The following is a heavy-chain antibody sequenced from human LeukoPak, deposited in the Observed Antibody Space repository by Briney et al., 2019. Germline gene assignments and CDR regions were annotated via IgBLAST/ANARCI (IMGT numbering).Heavy chain of an antibody. CDR1: GFTFSSYS. CDR3: ARDEIVGATIDY. Sequence: GGSLRLSCAASGFTFSSYSMNWVRQAPGKGLDWASSISSSSSYIYYADSVKGRFTISRDNAKNSLYLQMNSLRAEDTTVYYCARDEIVGATIDYWGQGTLVTVSS. D-gene: IGHD1-26*01. V-gene: IGHV3-21*01. CDR2: ISSSSSYI. J-gene: IGHJ4*02.